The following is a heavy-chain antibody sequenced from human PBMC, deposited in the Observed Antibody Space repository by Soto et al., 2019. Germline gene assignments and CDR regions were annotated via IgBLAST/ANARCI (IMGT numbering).Heavy chain of an antibody. CDR1: GGSISSSSYY. CDR2: IYYSGST. J-gene: IGHJ6*03. Sequence: SETLSLTCTVSGGSISSSSYYWGWIRQPPGKGLEWIGSIYYSGSTYYNPSLKSRVTISVDTSKNQFSLKLSSVTAADTAVYYCARREGPDRYYYYMDVWGKGTTVTVSS. V-gene: IGHV4-39*01. CDR3: ARREGPDRYYYYMDV.